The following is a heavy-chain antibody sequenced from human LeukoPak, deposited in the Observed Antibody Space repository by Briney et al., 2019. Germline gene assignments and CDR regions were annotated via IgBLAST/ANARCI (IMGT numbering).Heavy chain of an antibody. D-gene: IGHD4-17*01. CDR2: IYYSGST. Sequence: SGTLSLTCTVSGGSISSSSYYWGWIRQPPGKGLEWIGSIYYSGSTYYNPSLKSRVTISVDTSKNQSSLKLSSVTAADTAVYYCARATPYGDYAFDYWGQGTLVTVSS. J-gene: IGHJ4*02. CDR1: GGSISSSSYY. V-gene: IGHV4-39*01. CDR3: ARATPYGDYAFDY.